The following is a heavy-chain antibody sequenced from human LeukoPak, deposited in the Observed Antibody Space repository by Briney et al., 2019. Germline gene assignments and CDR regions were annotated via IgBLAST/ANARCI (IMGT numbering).Heavy chain of an antibody. CDR1: GGSIYGFY. V-gene: IGHV4-59*01. CDR2: VYFSGST. CDR3: ARGYGRQTNSVMDV. Sequence: SETLSLTCAVYGGSIYGFYWSWIRQSPGKGLEWIGYVYFSGSTNYNPSLKSRVTIAVDTSKNQLSLELSSVTAADTAVYYCARGYGRQTNSVMDVWGKGTTVTVSA. J-gene: IGHJ6*04. D-gene: IGHD5-18*01.